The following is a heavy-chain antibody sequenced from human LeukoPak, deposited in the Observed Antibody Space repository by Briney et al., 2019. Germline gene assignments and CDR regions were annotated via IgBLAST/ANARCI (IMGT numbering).Heavy chain of an antibody. D-gene: IGHD3-3*01. CDR2: INPSGGST. J-gene: IGHJ4*02. CDR3: ARDVQIGVVIDPLEYFDY. Sequence: ASVKVSCKASGYTFTSYYMHWVRQAPGQGLEWMGIINPSGGSTSCAQKFQGRVTMTRDTSTSTVYMELSSLRSEDTAVYYCARDVQIGVVIDPLEYFDYWGQGTLVTVSS. V-gene: IGHV1-46*01. CDR1: GYTFTSYY.